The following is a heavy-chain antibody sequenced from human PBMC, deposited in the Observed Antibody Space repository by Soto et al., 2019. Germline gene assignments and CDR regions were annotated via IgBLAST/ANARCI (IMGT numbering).Heavy chain of an antibody. CDR1: GGSISSCDYY. CDR3: ARGFPTTSDTTRELTGFDP. Sequence: QVQLQESGPGLVKPSQTLSLTCTVSGGSISSCDYYWSWIRQPPGKGLEWIGYIYYSGSTYYNPSLRSRVTISVDTSKNQFSLKLSSVTAADTAVYYCARGFPTTSDTTRELTGFDPWGQGTLVTVSS. V-gene: IGHV4-30-4*01. D-gene: IGHD1-26*01. CDR2: IYYSGST. J-gene: IGHJ5*02.